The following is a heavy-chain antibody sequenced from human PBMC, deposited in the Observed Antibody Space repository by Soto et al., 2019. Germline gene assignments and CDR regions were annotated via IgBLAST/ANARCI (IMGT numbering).Heavy chain of an antibody. CDR2: ISGSGGST. CDR1: GFTFSSYA. V-gene: IGHV3-23*01. D-gene: IGHD3-22*01. J-gene: IGHJ4*02. CDR3: ARAQPTYSSSYFDY. Sequence: GGSLRLSCAASGFTFSSYAMSWVRQAPGKGLEWVSGISGSGGSTYYADYMKGRFTISRDNSKNTLYLQMNTLRAEDTAVYYCARAQPTYSSSYFDYWGQGTLVTVSS.